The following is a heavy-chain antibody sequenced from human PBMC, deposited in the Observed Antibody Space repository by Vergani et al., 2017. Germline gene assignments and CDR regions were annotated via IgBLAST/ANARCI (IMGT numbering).Heavy chain of an antibody. CDR1: GFTFSSYS. CDR2: ISSSSSYI. Sequence: EVQLVESGGGLVKPGGSLRLSCAASGFTFSSYSMNWVRQDPGKGLGRVSSISSSSSYIYYADSVKGRFTISRDNATNSLYLQMNSLRAEDTAVYYCARGYYDSSGYYYVFNFDYWGQGTLVTVSS. J-gene: IGHJ4*02. D-gene: IGHD3-22*01. V-gene: IGHV3-21*01. CDR3: ARGYYDSSGYYYVFNFDY.